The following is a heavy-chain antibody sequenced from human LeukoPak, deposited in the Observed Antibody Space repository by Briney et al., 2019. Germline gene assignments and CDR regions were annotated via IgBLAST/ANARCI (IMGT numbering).Heavy chain of an antibody. J-gene: IGHJ6*03. CDR3: ARETKLLANPQYYFFMDV. Sequence: PSETLSLTCAINGGSFSGYYVTWIRQAPGKGLEWIGEINPRGSTIHNPSLKSRVTISLDTSKNQFSLKLSSVTAADTGVYYCARETKLLANPQYYFFMDVWGKGTTVTVSS. V-gene: IGHV4-34*01. D-gene: IGHD2-15*01. CDR1: GGSFSGYY. CDR2: INPRGST.